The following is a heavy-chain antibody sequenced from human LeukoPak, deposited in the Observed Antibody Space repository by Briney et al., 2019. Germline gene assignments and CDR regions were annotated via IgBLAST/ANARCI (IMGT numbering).Heavy chain of an antibody. J-gene: IGHJ4*02. CDR2: IYYSGST. CDR1: GGSISSGDYY. Sequence: SETLSLTCTVSGGSISSGDYYWSWIRQPPGKGLGWIGYIYYSGSTYYNPSLKSRVTISVDTSENQFSLKLSSVAAADTAVYYCARVPYYYGSGSDYWGQGTLVTASS. D-gene: IGHD3-10*01. V-gene: IGHV4-30-4*08. CDR3: ARVPYYYGSGSDY.